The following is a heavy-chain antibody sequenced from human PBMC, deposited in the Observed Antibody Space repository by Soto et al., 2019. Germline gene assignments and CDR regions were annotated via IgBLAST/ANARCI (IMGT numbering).Heavy chain of an antibody. Sequence: PSETLSLTCTVSGGSISSGGYYWSWLRQHPGKGLEWIGYIYYSGSTYYNPSPKSRVTISVDTSKNQFSLKLSSVTAADTAVYYCAWSGYSYGPNLLLYRGQGTLYTGSA. CDR1: GGSISSGGYY. V-gene: IGHV4-31*03. CDR2: IYYSGST. D-gene: IGHD5-18*01. J-gene: IGHJ4*01. CDR3: AWSGYSYGPNLLLY.